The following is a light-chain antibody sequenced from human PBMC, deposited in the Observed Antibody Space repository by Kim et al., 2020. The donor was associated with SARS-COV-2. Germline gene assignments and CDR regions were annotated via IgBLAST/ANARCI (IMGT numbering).Light chain of an antibody. CDR2: ANS. J-gene: IGLJ3*02. Sequence: QSVLTQPPSVSAAPGQKVTISCSGSSSNIGNNYVSWYQHLPGTAPKLLIYANSNRPSGIPDRFSGSKSGTSATLGITGLQTGDEADYYCGTWDNSLSAGVFGGGTQLTVL. CDR1: SSNIGNNY. CDR3: GTWDNSLSAGV. V-gene: IGLV1-51*01.